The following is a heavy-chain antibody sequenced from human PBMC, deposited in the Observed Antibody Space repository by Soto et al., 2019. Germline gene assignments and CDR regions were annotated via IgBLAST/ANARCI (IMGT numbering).Heavy chain of an antibody. J-gene: IGHJ3*02. CDR1: GFTFSSYA. CDR3: ARDALLYDFWSGQSAFDI. CDR2: ISYDGSNK. D-gene: IGHD3-3*01. Sequence: GGSLRLSCAASGFTFSSYAMHWVRQAPGKGLEWVAVISYDGSNKYYADSVKGRFTISRDNSKNTLYLQMNSLRAEDTAVYYCARDALLYDFWSGQSAFDIWGQGTMVTVSS. V-gene: IGHV3-30-3*01.